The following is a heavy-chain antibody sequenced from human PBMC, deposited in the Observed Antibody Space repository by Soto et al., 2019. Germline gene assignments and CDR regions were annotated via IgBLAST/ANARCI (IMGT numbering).Heavy chain of an antibody. CDR1: GYTFTSYY. D-gene: IGHD4-17*01. J-gene: IGHJ1*01. CDR3: ASATVTTGNFQH. CDR2: INPSGGST. Sequence: QVQLVQSGAEVKKPGASVKVSCKASGYTFTSYYMHWVRQAPGQGLEWMGIINPSGGSTSYAQKFQGRVTMTRDTSTSTVCIELSSLRSEDTAVYYCASATVTTGNFQHWGQGTLVTVSS. V-gene: IGHV1-46*03.